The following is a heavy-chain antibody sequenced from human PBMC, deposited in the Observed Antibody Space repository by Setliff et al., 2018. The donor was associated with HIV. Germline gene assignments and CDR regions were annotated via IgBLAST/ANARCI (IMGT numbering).Heavy chain of an antibody. J-gene: IGHJ6*02. Sequence: PGESLKISCAASGFTFSSYAMSWVRQAPGMGLEWVSSISSSSSYIYYADSVKGRFTISRDNAKNSLYLQMNSLRAEDTAVYYCARDKLVLVYYYGMDVWGQGTTVTVS. CDR2: ISSSSSYI. D-gene: IGHD6-13*01. V-gene: IGHV3-21*01. CDR1: GFTFSSYA. CDR3: ARDKLVLVYYYGMDV.